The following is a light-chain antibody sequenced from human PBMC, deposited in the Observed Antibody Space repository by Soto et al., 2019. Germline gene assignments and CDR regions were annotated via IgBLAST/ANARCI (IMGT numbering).Light chain of an antibody. CDR2: DAS. CDR1: QSVSSY. Sequence: EIVLTQSPATLSLSPGERATLSCRASQSVSSYLAWYQQKPGQAPRLLIYDASNRATGIPARFSGSGSGTDFTLTISSLVPEDFAVYYCQQRSNWPWTYSQGTKVEIK. CDR3: QQRSNWPWT. V-gene: IGKV3-11*01. J-gene: IGKJ1*01.